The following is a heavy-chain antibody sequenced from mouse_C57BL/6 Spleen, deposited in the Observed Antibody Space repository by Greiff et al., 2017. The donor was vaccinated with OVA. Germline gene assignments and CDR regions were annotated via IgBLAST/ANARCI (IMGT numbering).Heavy chain of an antibody. CDR3: ARGRDYGAMDY. V-gene: IGHV1-61*01. CDR1: GYTFTSYW. J-gene: IGHJ4*01. CDR2: IYPSDSET. Sequence: VKLQQPGAELVRPGSSVKLSCKASGYTFTSYWMDWVKQRPGQGLEWIGNIYPSDSETHYNQKFKDKATLTVDKSSSTAYMQLSSLTSEDSAVYYCARGRDYGAMDYWGQGTSVTVSS.